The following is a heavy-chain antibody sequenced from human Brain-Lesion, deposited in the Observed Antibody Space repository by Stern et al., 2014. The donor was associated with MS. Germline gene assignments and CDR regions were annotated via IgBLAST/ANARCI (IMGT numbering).Heavy chain of an antibody. CDR2: MYHSGIT. CDR1: GGSISSGNW. D-gene: IGHD1-26*01. CDR3: ASNRGSGSFFDS. J-gene: IGHJ4*02. Sequence: QVQLVESGPGLVKPSGTLSLTCAVSGGSISSGNWWSWVRQSPGKRLEWIGEMYHSGITNYNPSPESRVSISIDKSKNQFSLKVYSLTAADTAVYYCASNRGSGSFFDSWGQGSLVTVSS. V-gene: IGHV4-4*02.